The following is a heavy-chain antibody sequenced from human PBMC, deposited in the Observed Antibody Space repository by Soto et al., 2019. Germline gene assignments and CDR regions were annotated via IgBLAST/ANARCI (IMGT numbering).Heavy chain of an antibody. CDR3: ASALCFGEFHIAV. V-gene: IGHV3-64*01. Sequence: GGSLRLSCAASGFTFSSYAMHWVRQAPGKGLEYVSAISSNGGSTYYANSVKGRFTISRDNSKNTLYLQMGSLRAEDMAVYYCASALCFGEFHIAVWSQGTTVTGSS. CDR1: GFTFSSYA. J-gene: IGHJ6*02. CDR2: ISSNGGST. D-gene: IGHD3-10*01.